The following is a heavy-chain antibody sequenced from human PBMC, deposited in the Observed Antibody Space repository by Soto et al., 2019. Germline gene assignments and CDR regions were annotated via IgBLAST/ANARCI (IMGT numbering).Heavy chain of an antibody. V-gene: IGHV4-39*02. Sequence: SETLSLTCAVSGGSISSGGYSWSWIRQPPGKGLEWIGSIYYSGSTYYNPSLKSRVTISVDTSKNHFSLKLSSVTAADTAVYYCARETVGSVTTYPEYWGQGTLVTVSS. CDR2: IYYSGST. CDR1: GGSISSGGYS. D-gene: IGHD4-17*01. J-gene: IGHJ4*02. CDR3: ARETVGSVTTYPEY.